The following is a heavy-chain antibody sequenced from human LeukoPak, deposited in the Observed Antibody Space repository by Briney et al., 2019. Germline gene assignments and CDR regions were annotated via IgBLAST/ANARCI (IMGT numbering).Heavy chain of an antibody. J-gene: IGHJ4*02. CDR1: GASFSSSH. D-gene: IGHD5-24*01. V-gene: IGHV4-59*01. Sequence: PSETLSLTCLVSGASFSSSHWNWIRQLPGKGLEWIGCLSYTGKTDYNPSLTGRVTISLDTSKNQVSLKLTSLTAADTAVYYCSEGYFEPFDHWGQGTLVTVSS. CDR2: LSYTGKT. CDR3: SEGYFEPFDH.